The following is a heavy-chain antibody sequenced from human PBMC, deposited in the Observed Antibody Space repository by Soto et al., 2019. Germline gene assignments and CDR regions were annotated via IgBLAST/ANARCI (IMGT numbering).Heavy chain of an antibody. CDR1: GFSFRNYG. J-gene: IGHJ4*02. V-gene: IGHV3-30*03. CDR3: VGGWTWGDY. D-gene: IGHD3-16*01. Sequence: QDQLVESGGGVVQPERSLRLSCVVSGFSFRNYGMVWVGQAPGKGLEWVAAIVHDESKKYYADSVKGRFIISRDNSKKTLFLQINSLRVEDTAVYYCVGGWTWGDYWGQGTLVTVSS. CDR2: IVHDESKK.